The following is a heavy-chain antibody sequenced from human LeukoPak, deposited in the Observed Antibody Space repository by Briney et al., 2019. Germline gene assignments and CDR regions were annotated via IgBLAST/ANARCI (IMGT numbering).Heavy chain of an antibody. D-gene: IGHD1-26*01. CDR2: ISFDANAK. CDR1: QFTFSTYG. Sequence: GGSLRLSCAASQFTFSTYGMHWVRQAPGKGLEWVAVISFDANAKYYTDSVRGRFTISRDNSKNTLYLEMNSLRAEDTALYYCAQTRGTYVFFDFWGQGTPVTVSS. V-gene: IGHV3-30*18. J-gene: IGHJ4*02. CDR3: AQTRGTYVFFDF.